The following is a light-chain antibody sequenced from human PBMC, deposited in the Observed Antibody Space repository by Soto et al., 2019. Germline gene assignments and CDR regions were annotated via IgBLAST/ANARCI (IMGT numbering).Light chain of an antibody. V-gene: IGKV3-15*01. Sequence: EIVMTQSPATLSVSPGDRATVSCRASLSISSNLAWYQHKPGQAPRLLIYGASTRATGVPDRFSGSGSGAELTLTISNLQSEDFAVYYCQQYNNWPPYTFGQGTKLEIK. CDR3: QQYNNWPPYT. CDR1: LSISSN. J-gene: IGKJ2*01. CDR2: GAS.